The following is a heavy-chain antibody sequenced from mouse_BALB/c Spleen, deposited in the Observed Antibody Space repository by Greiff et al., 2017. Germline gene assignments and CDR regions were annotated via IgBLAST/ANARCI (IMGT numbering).Heavy chain of an antibody. D-gene: IGHD1-2*01. CDR2: ILPGSGNT. V-gene: IGHV1-9*01. Sequence: VQLVESGAELMKPGASVKISCKATGSTFSSYWIEWVKQRPGHGLEWIGEILPGSGNTYYNEKFKGKATFTADTSSNTAYMQLSSLTSEDSAVYYCARGITTATFDVWGAGTTVTVSS. CDR3: ARGITTATFDV. CDR1: GSTFSSYW. J-gene: IGHJ1*01.